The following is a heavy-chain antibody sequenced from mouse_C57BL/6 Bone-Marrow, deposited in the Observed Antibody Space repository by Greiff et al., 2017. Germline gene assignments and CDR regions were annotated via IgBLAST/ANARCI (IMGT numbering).Heavy chain of an antibody. CDR2: IDPSDSYT. CDR1: GYTFTSYW. V-gene: IGHV1-69*01. Sequence: VQLQQSGAELVMPGASVKLSCKASGYTFTSYWMHWVKQRPGQGLEWIGEIDPSDSYTNYNQKFKGESTLTVDKSSSTAYMQLSSLTSEDSAVYYCARQLRLFDYWGQGTTLTVSS. J-gene: IGHJ2*01. CDR3: ARQLRLFDY. D-gene: IGHD3-2*02.